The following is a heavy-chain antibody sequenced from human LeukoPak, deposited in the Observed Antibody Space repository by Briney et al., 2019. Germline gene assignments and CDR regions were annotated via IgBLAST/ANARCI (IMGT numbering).Heavy chain of an antibody. Sequence: SETLSLTCAVYGGSFSGYYWSWIRQPPGKGLEWIGEINHSGSTDYNPSLKSRVTISVDTSKNQFSLKLSSVTAADTAVYYCARARRRFDPWGQGTLVTVSS. CDR1: GGSFSGYY. V-gene: IGHV4-34*01. CDR3: ARARRRFDP. CDR2: INHSGST. J-gene: IGHJ5*02.